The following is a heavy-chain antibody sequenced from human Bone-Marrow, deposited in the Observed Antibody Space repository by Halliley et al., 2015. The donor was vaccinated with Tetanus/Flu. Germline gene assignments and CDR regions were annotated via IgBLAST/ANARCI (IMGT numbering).Heavy chain of an antibody. CDR3: AKRASDSAGYYFEK. V-gene: IGHV3-30*18. Sequence: CAVPGFTFSIYDTTYGMHWARQAPGKGLEWVAVVSNDGGRTHYADSVKGRFTISRDNSKNTVSLQMDSLRVEDTAVYYCAKRASDSAGYYFEKWGQGTLVTVSS. D-gene: IGHD3-9*01. CDR2: VSNDGGRT. CDR1: GFTFSIY. J-gene: IGHJ4*02.